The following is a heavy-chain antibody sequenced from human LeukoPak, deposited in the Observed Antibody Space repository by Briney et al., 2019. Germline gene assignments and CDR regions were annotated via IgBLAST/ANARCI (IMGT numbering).Heavy chain of an antibody. J-gene: IGHJ4*02. CDR1: GFTFDDYA. V-gene: IGHV3-9*03. CDR3: AKSRSSEGLDY. D-gene: IGHD2-15*01. Sequence: GGSLRLSCAASGFTFDDYAMHWVRQAPGKGLEWVSGISWNSGSIGYADSVKGRFTISRDNAKNSLYLQMNSLRVEDMALYYCAKSRSSEGLDYWGQGTLVTVSS. CDR2: ISWNSGSI.